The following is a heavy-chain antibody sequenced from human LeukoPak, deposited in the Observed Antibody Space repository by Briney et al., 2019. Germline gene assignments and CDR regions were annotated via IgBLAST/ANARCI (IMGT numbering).Heavy chain of an antibody. CDR1: GFTFSSYR. CDR3: ARATYYYDSSGYSNFDY. D-gene: IGHD3-22*01. V-gene: IGHV3-21*01. Sequence: GGSLRLSCAASGFTFSSYRMNWVRQAPGKGLEWVSSISSSGSYIYYADSVKGRFTISRDNAKNSLYLQMNSLRTEDTAVYYCARATYYYDSSGYSNFDYWGQGTLVTVSS. J-gene: IGHJ4*02. CDR2: ISSSGSYI.